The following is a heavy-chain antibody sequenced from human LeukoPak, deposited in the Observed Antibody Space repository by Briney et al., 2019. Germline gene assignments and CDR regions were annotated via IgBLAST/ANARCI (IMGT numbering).Heavy chain of an antibody. CDR3: ARGSTYYDSSGQVPFDY. CDR2: ISYDGSNK. J-gene: IGHJ4*02. Sequence: GGSLRLSCAASGFTFSSYGMHWVRQAPGKGLEWVAVISYDGSNKYYADSVKGRFTISRDNAKNSLYLQMNSLRAEDTAVYYCARGSTYYDSSGQVPFDYWGQGTLVTVSS. D-gene: IGHD3-22*01. V-gene: IGHV3-30*03. CDR1: GFTFSSYG.